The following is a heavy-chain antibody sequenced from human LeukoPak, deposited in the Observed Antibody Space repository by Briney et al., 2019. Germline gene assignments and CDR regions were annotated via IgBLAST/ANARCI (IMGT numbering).Heavy chain of an antibody. Sequence: GGSLRLSCAASGFTFSSYSMNWVRQAPGKGLEWVSYISSSGSTIYYADSVKGRFTISRDNAKNSLYLQMNSLRAEDTAVYYCARVSSIAAHGAFDIWGQGTMVTVSS. CDR2: ISSSGSTI. J-gene: IGHJ3*02. CDR3: ARVSSIAAHGAFDI. CDR1: GFTFSSYS. V-gene: IGHV3-48*04. D-gene: IGHD6-6*01.